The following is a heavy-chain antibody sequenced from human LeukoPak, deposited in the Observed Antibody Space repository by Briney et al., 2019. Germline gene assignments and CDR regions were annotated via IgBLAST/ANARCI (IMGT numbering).Heavy chain of an antibody. D-gene: IGHD5-18*01. CDR2: INPNSGGT. CDR3: ARGIDTAMANNDY. CDR1: GYTFTGYY. J-gene: IGHJ4*02. V-gene: IGHV1-2*06. Sequence: ASVKVSCKASGYTFTGYYMHWVRQAPGQGLEWMGRINPNSGGTNYAQKFQGRVTVTRDTSISTAYMELSRLRSDDTAVYYCARGIDTAMANNDYWGQGTLVTASS.